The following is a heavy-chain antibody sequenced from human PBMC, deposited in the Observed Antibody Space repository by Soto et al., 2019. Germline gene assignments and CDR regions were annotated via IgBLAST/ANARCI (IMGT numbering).Heavy chain of an antibody. Sequence: GASVKVSCKASGYTFTNYDITWVRQAAGQGLEWVGWVNPNSGYTAYAQKFVGRVTISRDNSKNTLYLQLNSLRVEDTAVYFCAKIPLGFGSSWLIYWGQGSLVTVSS. V-gene: IGHV1-8*01. J-gene: IGHJ4*02. CDR1: GYTFTNYD. D-gene: IGHD3-10*01. CDR3: AKIPLGFGSSWLIY. CDR2: VNPNSGYT.